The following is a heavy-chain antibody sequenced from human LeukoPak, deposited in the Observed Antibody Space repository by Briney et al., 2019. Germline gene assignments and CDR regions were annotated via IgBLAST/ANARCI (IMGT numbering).Heavy chain of an antibody. Sequence: GGSLRLSCAASGFTFSSYAITWVRQAPGKGLEGVSTISGSGASTYYADSVKGRFTISRDNSKNTLYLQMNSLRAEDTAVYYCARDVGYYDSSGYYDYWGQGTLVTVSS. V-gene: IGHV3-23*01. D-gene: IGHD3-22*01. CDR1: GFTFSSYA. CDR2: ISGSGAST. J-gene: IGHJ4*02. CDR3: ARDVGYYDSSGYYDY.